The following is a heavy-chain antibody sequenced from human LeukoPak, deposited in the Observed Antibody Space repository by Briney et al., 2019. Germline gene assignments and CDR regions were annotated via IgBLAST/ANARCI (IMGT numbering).Heavy chain of an antibody. V-gene: IGHV4-39*07. CDR3: GRVASLCRGGSCYNYYYMDV. D-gene: IGHD2-15*01. CDR1: GGSISSSSYY. J-gene: IGHJ6*03. Sequence: SETLSLTCTVSGGSISSSSYYWGWIRQPPGKGLEWIGSIYYSGSTYYNPSLKSRVTISVDTSKNQFSLKLSSVTAADPAVYFWGRVASLCRGGSCYNYYYMDVWGKGTTVTVSS. CDR2: IYYSGST.